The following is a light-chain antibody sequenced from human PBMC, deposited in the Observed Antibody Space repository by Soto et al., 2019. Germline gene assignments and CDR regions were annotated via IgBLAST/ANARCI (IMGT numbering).Light chain of an antibody. V-gene: IGLV1-40*01. CDR1: SSNIGAGYD. CDR3: LSFDSSLSVV. Sequence: QSVLTQPPSVSGAPGQRVTISCTGSSSNIGAGYDVHWYQQLPGRAPKLLLYGNTNRPSVVPDRFSGSKSGTSASLAITGLQAEDEADYYCLSFDSSLSVVFGGGTQLTVL. J-gene: IGLJ2*01. CDR2: GNT.